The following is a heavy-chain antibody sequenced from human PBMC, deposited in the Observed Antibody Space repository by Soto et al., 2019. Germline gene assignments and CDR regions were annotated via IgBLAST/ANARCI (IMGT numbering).Heavy chain of an antibody. J-gene: IGHJ6*02. CDR2: IYYSGST. Sequence: SETLSLTCTVSGGSISSGGYYWSWIRQHPGKGLEWIGYIYYSGSTYYNPSLKSRVTISVDTSKNQFSLKLSSVTAADTAVYYCARAIGGYSYGSFYYYGMDVWGQGTTVTVSS. V-gene: IGHV4-31*03. CDR1: GGSISSGGYY. CDR3: ARAIGGYSYGSFYYYGMDV. D-gene: IGHD5-18*01.